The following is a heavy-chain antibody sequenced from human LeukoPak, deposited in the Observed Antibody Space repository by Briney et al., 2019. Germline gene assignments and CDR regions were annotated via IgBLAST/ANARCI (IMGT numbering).Heavy chain of an antibody. CDR1: GYTFTGYY. J-gene: IGHJ5*02. V-gene: IGHV1-2*02. Sequence: ASVKVSCKASGYTFTGYYMHWVRQAPGQGREWRGWINPNSGGTNYAQKFQGRVTMTRDTSISTAYMELSRLRADDTAVYYCARDPPYCSSTSCYDPNWFDPWGQGTLVTVSS. CDR3: ARDPPYCSSTSCYDPNWFDP. D-gene: IGHD2-2*01. CDR2: INPNSGGT.